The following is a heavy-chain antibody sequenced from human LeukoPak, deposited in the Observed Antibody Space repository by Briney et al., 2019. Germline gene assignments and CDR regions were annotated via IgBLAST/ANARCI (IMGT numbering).Heavy chain of an antibody. J-gene: IGHJ4*02. CDR3: ARDLGTIFGVVKVRYYFDY. V-gene: IGHV3-30-3*01. Sequence: SGGSLRLSCAASGFTFSNAWMSWVRQAPGKGLEWVAVISYDGSNKYYADSVKGRFTISRDNSKNTLYLQMNSLRAEDTAVYYCARDLGTIFGVVKVRYYFDYWGQGTLVTVSS. D-gene: IGHD3-3*01. CDR2: ISYDGSNK. CDR1: GFTFSNAW.